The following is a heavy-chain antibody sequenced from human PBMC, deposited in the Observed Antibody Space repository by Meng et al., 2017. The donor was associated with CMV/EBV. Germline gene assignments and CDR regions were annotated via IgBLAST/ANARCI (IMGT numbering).Heavy chain of an antibody. V-gene: IGHV1-18*01. J-gene: IGHJ3*02. Sequence: ASVKVSCKASGYTFTSYGISWVRQAPGQGLEWMGWISAYNGNTNYAQKLQGRVTMTTDTSTSTAYMELRSLRSDDTAVYYCARAGAYCSSTSCSPGAFGIWGQGTMVTVSS. CDR3: ARAGAYCSSTSCSPGAFGI. CDR2: ISAYNGNT. D-gene: IGHD2-2*01. CDR1: GYTFTSYG.